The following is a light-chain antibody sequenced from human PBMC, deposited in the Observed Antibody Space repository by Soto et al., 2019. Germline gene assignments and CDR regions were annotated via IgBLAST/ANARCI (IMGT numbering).Light chain of an antibody. CDR1: QSVSSSY. CDR2: DAS. CDR3: QQYGGSPIT. J-gene: IGKJ5*01. Sequence: EIVLTQSPGTLSLSPGERATLSCRASQSVSSSYLAWYQQKPGQAPTLLIYDASNRATGIPDRFSGSGSGTDFTLSISRLEPEDFAVYYCQQYGGSPITFGQGTRLEIK. V-gene: IGKV3-20*01.